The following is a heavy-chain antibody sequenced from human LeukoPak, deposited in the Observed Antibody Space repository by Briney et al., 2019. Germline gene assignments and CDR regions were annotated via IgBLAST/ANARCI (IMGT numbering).Heavy chain of an antibody. CDR1: GGSISSGSYY. V-gene: IGHV4-61*02. Sequence: SETLSLTCTVSGGSISSGSYYWSWIRQPAGKGLEWIGRIYTSGSTNYNPSLKSRVTISVDTSKNQFSLKLSSVTAADTAVYYCARGDWGFQSYYYYMDVWGKGTTVTISS. J-gene: IGHJ6*03. CDR3: ARGDWGFQSYYYYMDV. CDR2: IYTSGST. D-gene: IGHD7-27*01.